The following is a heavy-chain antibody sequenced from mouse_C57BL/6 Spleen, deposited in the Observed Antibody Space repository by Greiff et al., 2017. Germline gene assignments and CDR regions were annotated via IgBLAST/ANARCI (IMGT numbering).Heavy chain of an antibody. Sequence: QVQLKESGPGLVQPSQSLSITCTVSGFSLTSYGVHWVRQSPGKGLEWLGVIWSGGSTDYNAAFISRLSISKDNSKSQVFCKMNSLQADDTAIYYCAITTEAWFAYWGQGTLVTVSA. CDR1: GFSLTSYG. D-gene: IGHD1-1*01. CDR3: AITTEAWFAY. J-gene: IGHJ3*01. V-gene: IGHV2-2*01. CDR2: IWSGGST.